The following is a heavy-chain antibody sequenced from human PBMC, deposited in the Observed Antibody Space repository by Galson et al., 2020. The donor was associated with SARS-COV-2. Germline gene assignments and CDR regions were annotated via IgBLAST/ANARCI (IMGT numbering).Heavy chain of an antibody. CDR1: GYTFTDYY. CDR3: ARETEMTTFNYFDY. J-gene: IGHJ4*02. V-gene: IGHV1-2*04. CDR2: INPNSGGT. Sequence: ASLKAPFKASGYTFTDYYIHWVRQAPGQGLEWMGWINPNSGGTNYAQKFQGWVTMTRDTSISTAYMELSRLKSDDTAVDYCARETEMTTFNYFDYWGQGTLVTVSS. D-gene: IGHD4-4*01.